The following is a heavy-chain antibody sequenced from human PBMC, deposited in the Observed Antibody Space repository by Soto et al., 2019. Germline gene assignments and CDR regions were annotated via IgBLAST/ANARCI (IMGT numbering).Heavy chain of an antibody. CDR3: AREYTAWPLAYGLDV. Sequence: GGSLRLSCVGSGFTFSNYSINWVRQAPGKGLEWVSSISSRSDIYYADSVKGRFTISRDNAKNSVSLQMNSLRAEDTAVYYWAREYTAWPLAYGLDVWGQGTTVTVS. CDR2: ISSRSDI. D-gene: IGHD2-2*02. V-gene: IGHV3-21*01. CDR1: GFTFSNYS. J-gene: IGHJ6*02.